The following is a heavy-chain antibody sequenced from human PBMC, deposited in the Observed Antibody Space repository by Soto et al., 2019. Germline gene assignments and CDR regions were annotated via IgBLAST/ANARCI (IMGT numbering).Heavy chain of an antibody. V-gene: IGHV4-59*01. Sequence: PEGTQSISCAVSGGCTGRYYWCWIRQPPGKGLEWIGYIYYSGSTNYNPSLKSRVTISVDTSKNQFSLKLSSVTAADTAVYFCATSPPGHASNIWPHATMVTV. CDR3: ATSPPGHASNI. J-gene: IGHJ3*02. CDR2: IYYSGST. CDR1: GGCTGRYY.